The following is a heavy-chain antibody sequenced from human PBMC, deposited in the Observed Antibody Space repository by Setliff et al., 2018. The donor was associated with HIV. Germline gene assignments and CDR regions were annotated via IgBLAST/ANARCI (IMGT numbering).Heavy chain of an antibody. J-gene: IGHJ6*03. V-gene: IGHV5-51*04. CDR2: TYPGDSDT. CDR3: ARAPRSPLRWRDNLLSSSSFFMDV. D-gene: IGHD2-21*01. CDR1: GYIFTDYW. Sequence: GESLKISCEASGYIFTDYWIGWVRQMPGKGLEWMGITYPGDSDTRYSPSFQGQVTFSADKPISAVYLQWDSLKASDSAIYYCARAPRSPLRWRDNLLSSSSFFMDVWGKGTTVTVSS.